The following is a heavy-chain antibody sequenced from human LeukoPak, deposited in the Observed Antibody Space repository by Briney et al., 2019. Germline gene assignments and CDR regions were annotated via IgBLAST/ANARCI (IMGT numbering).Heavy chain of an antibody. CDR3: AKGDFIGNAEFLDN. D-gene: IGHD4-23*01. V-gene: IGHV3-33*06. CDR1: GFSFSSYG. J-gene: IGHJ4*02. CDR2: IYNDGGLP. Sequence: PGRSLSLSCTASGFSFSSYGMYWVRQAPGKGLEWVALIYNDGGLPNYLDSVRGRFAISRDNSKNTLYLQMNRLRVEDTAVYYCAKGDFIGNAEFLDNWGQGTLVSVS.